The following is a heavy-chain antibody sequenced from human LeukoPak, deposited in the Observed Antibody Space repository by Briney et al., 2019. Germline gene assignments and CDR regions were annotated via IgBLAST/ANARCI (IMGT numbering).Heavy chain of an antibody. CDR3: ARGRRICSSTSCYTVGLDY. CDR2: INHSGST. Sequence: SETLSLTCAVYGGSFSGYYWSWIRQPPGKGLEWIGEINHSGSTNYNPSLKSRVTISVDTSKNQFSLKLSSVTAADAAVYYCARGRRICSSTSCYTVGLDYWGQGTLVTVSS. D-gene: IGHD2-2*02. V-gene: IGHV4-34*01. CDR1: GGSFSGYY. J-gene: IGHJ4*02.